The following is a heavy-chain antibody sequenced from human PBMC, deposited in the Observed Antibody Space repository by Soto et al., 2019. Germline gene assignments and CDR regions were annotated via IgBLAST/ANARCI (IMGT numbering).Heavy chain of an antibody. D-gene: IGHD1-26*01. V-gene: IGHV3-30*18. J-gene: IGHJ5*02. CDR3: AKDRSIVHESGNWFDP. Sequence: QVQLVESGGGVVQPGRSLRLSCAASGFTFSSYGMHWVRQAPGKGLEWVAVISYDGSNKYYADSVKGQFTISRDNSKNTLDLQMNSLRREDTGVYYCAKDRSIVHESGNWFDPWGQGTLVTVSS. CDR1: GFTFSSYG. CDR2: ISYDGSNK.